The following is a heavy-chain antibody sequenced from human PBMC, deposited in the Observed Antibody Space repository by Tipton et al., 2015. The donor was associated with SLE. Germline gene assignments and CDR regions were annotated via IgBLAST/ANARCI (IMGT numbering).Heavy chain of an antibody. D-gene: IGHD3-16*01. J-gene: IGHJ4*02. V-gene: IGHV3-30*02. CDR2: IRYDASDK. CDR3: AGGTGAYFDH. CDR1: GFTFSDYG. Sequence: GSLRLSCAASGFTFSDYGMHWVRQAPGKGLEWVAFIRYDASDKDYTDSVKGRFTISRDNSKNTLYLQMNRLRVEDTAVYYCAGGTGAYFDHWGQGTLVTVSS.